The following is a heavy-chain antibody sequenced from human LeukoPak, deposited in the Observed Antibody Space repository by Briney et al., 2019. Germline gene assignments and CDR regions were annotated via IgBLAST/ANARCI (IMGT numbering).Heavy chain of an antibody. CDR1: GFTFSSYS. V-gene: IGHV3-21*01. CDR3: ARAPRVDYMDV. Sequence: EGSLRLSCAASGFTFSSYSMNWVRQAPGKGLEWVSSISSSSSYIYYADSVKGRFTISRDNAKNSLYLQMNSLRAEDTAVYYCARAPRVDYMDVWGKGTTVTVSS. CDR2: ISSSSSYI. D-gene: IGHD2-15*01. J-gene: IGHJ6*03.